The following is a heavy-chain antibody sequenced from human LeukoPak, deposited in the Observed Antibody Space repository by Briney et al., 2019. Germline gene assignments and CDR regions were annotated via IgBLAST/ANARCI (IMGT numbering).Heavy chain of an antibody. J-gene: IGHJ4*02. D-gene: IGHD1-26*01. Sequence: SETLSLTCTVPGGSMSSYYWSWVRQSPRKGLEWIGNVYYSGSSNYNPSLESRVTISVDTSKNQFFLILSSVSAADTAVYYCARAYSGGYSYFDHWGQGTLVTVSS. V-gene: IGHV4-59*01. CDR3: ARAYSGGYSYFDH. CDR2: VYYSGSS. CDR1: GGSMSSYY.